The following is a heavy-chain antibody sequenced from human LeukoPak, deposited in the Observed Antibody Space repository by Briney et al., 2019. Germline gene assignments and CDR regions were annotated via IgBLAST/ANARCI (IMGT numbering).Heavy chain of an antibody. J-gene: IGHJ5*02. V-gene: IGHV4-30-4*01. Sequence: PSQTLSLTCTVSGGSISSGDYYWSRIRQPPGKGLEWIGYIYYSGSTYYNPSLKSRVTISVDTSKNQFSLKLSSVTAADTAVYYCARGPIVGATQGWFDPWGQGTLVTVSS. CDR3: ARGPIVGATQGWFDP. D-gene: IGHD1-26*01. CDR2: IYYSGST. CDR1: GGSISSGDYY.